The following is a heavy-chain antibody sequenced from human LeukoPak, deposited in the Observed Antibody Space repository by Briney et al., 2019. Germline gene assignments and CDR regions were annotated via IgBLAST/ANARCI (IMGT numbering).Heavy chain of an antibody. CDR2: IYYSGTT. Sequence: PSETPSLTCTVSGGSISSSPYYWGWIRQPPGKGLEWIGSIYYSGTTHYSPSLEGRVTISVDTSKNQFSLKLASVTAADTAIYYCAKGAGGFSYYNWFDPWGQGTLVTVSS. D-gene: IGHD5-18*01. V-gene: IGHV4-39*07. CDR3: AKGAGGFSYYNWFDP. CDR1: GGSISSSPYY. J-gene: IGHJ5*02.